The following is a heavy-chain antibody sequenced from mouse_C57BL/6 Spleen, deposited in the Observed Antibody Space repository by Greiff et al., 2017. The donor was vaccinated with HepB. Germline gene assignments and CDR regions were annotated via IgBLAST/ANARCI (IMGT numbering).Heavy chain of an antibody. Sequence: QVQLQQSGAELVRPGASVTLSCKASGYTFTDYEMHWVKQTPVHGLEWIGAIDPETGGTAYNQKFKGKAILTADKSSSTAYMELRSLTSEDSAVYYCTRSPITTVVANAMDYWGQGTSVTVSS. V-gene: IGHV1-15*01. CDR1: GYTFTDYE. CDR3: TRSPITTVVANAMDY. CDR2: IDPETGGT. D-gene: IGHD1-1*01. J-gene: IGHJ4*01.